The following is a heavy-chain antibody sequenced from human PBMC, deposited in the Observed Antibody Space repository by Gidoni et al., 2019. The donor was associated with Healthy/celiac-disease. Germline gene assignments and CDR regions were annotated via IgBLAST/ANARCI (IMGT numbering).Heavy chain of an antibody. Sequence: QVQLVQSGAEVTKPGASVKVSCKASGYTFTSYGISWVRQAPGQGLEWMGWISAYNGNTNYAQKLQGRVTMTTDTSTSTAYMELRSLRSDDTAVYYCARDRDYYDSRPDAFDIWGQGTMVTVSS. CDR3: ARDRDYYDSRPDAFDI. CDR1: GYTFTSYG. V-gene: IGHV1-18*04. D-gene: IGHD3-22*01. J-gene: IGHJ3*02. CDR2: ISAYNGNT.